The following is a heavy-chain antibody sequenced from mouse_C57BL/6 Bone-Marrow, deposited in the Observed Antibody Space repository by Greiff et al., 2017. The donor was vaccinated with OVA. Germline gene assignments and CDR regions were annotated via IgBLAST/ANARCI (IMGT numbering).Heavy chain of an antibody. J-gene: IGHJ2*01. V-gene: IGHV1-81*01. CDR3: ARSGNWDGDY. CDR1: GYTFTSYG. D-gene: IGHD4-1*01. Sequence: VQVVESGAELARPGASVKLSCKASGYTFTSYGISWVKQRPGPGLEWIGEIYPRSGNTYYNEKFKGKATLTADKSSSTAYMELRSLTSEDSAVYVCARSGNWDGDYWGQGTTLTVSS. CDR2: IYPRSGNT.